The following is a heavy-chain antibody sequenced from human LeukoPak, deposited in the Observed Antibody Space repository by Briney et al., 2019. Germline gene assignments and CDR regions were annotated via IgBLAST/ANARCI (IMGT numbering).Heavy chain of an antibody. V-gene: IGHV1-8*03. Sequence: ASVKVSCKASGYTFTSYDINWVRQATGQGLEWMGWMNPNSGNTGYAQKFQGRVTITRNTSISTAYMELSSLRSEDTAVYYCARGPSFEGTTISYYYYMDVWGKGTTVTVSS. CDR3: ARGPSFEGTTISYYYYMDV. D-gene: IGHD5-12*01. J-gene: IGHJ6*03. CDR1: GYTFTSYD. CDR2: MNPNSGNT.